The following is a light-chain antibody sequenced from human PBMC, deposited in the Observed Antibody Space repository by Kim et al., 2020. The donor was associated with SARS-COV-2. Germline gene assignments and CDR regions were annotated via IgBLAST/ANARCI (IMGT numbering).Light chain of an antibody. Sequence: ASVKLTCTLSGGHSSYAIAWHQQQAEKGPRYLMKLNSDGSHSKGDGIPDRFSGSSSGAERYLTISSLQSEDEADYYCQTWGTGIVVFGGGTQLTVL. CDR3: QTWGTGIVV. CDR2: LNSDGSH. V-gene: IGLV4-69*01. J-gene: IGLJ2*01. CDR1: GGHSSYA.